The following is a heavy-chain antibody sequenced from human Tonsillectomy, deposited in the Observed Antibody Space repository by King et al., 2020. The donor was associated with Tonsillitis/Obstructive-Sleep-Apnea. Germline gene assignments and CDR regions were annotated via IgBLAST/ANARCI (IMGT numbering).Heavy chain of an antibody. J-gene: IGHJ4*02. CDR3: TRDVYYDDRRALDY. Sequence: QLVQSGGGLVQPGRSLRLSCTASGFTFGDYAMSWVRQAPGKGLEWVGFIRSKAYGGTTEYAASVKGRFTISRDDSKSIAYLQMNSLKTEDTAVYYCTRDVYYDDRRALDYCGRGTLVTVSS. CDR1: GFTFGDYA. D-gene: IGHD3-22*01. V-gene: IGHV3-49*04. CDR2: IRSKAYGGTT.